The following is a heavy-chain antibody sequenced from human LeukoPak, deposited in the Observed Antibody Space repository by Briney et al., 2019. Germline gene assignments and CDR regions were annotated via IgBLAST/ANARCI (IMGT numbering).Heavy chain of an antibody. CDR2: IKQDGSEK. J-gene: IGHJ4*02. D-gene: IGHD1-1*01. Sequence: GGSLRLSCAASGFIFSSYWMNWVRQSPGKGLEWVANIKQDGSEKYYVDSVKGRFTISRDNAKNSLYLQMNSLRTEDTAMYYCARGGIWNAGGWGQGTLVTVSS. CDR1: GFIFSSYW. CDR3: ARGGIWNAGG. V-gene: IGHV3-7*03.